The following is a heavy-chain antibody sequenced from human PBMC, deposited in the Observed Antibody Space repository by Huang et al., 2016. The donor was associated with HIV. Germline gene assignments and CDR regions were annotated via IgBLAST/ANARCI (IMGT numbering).Heavy chain of an antibody. J-gene: IGHJ4*02. CDR3: AKDREDSAYQLDY. V-gene: IGHV3-30*18. CDR2: IAYDGSYQ. CDR1: GFTFSNYG. Sequence: QVQLVESGGGVVQPGRSLRLSCAASGFTFSNYGVHWVRQAPGKGLEWVASIAYDGSYQYYSDSGKGRFTISRDDSQNTLYLQMSSLRAEDTAVYFCAKDREDSAYQLDYWGQGTRVTVSS. D-gene: IGHD5-12*01.